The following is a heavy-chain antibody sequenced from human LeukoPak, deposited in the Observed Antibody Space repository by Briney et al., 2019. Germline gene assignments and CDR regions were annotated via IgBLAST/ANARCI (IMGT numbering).Heavy chain of an antibody. CDR1: GFTYTRYW. Sequence: GGSLRLSCVASGFTYTRYWMSWVRQAPGKGPEWVANIKQDGSEKNYVDSVKGRFTISRDNAKNSLYLQMNSLRVEDTAFYYCVRGNDYYRCWGQGTLVTVSS. D-gene: IGHD3-3*01. V-gene: IGHV3-7*01. CDR3: VRGNDYYRC. CDR2: IKQDGSEK. J-gene: IGHJ4*02.